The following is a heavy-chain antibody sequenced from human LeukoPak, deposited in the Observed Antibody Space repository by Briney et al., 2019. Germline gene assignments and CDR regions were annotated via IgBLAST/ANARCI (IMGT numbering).Heavy chain of an antibody. J-gene: IGHJ6*03. CDR3: ARAAQSSSSWYLAYYYYYMDV. Sequence: SETLSLTCTVSGGSISSYYWSWIRQPPGKGLEWIGYIYYSGSTNYNPSLKSRVTISVDTSKNQFSLKLSSVTAADTAAYYCARAAQSSSSWYLAYYYYYMDVWGKGTTVTVSS. CDR2: IYYSGST. CDR1: GGSISSYY. D-gene: IGHD6-13*01. V-gene: IGHV4-59*01.